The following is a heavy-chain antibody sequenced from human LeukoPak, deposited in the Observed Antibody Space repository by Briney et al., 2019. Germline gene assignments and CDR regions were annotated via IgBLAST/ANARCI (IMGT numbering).Heavy chain of an antibody. CDR3: AKAHPTYYYDSSEYCFDY. CDR1: GFTFSSYG. D-gene: IGHD3-22*01. V-gene: IGHV3-30*02. J-gene: IGHJ4*02. Sequence: GGSLRLSCAASGFTFSSYGMHWVRQAPGKGLEWVAFIRYDGSNKYYADSVKGRFTISRDNSKNTLYLQMNSLRAEDTAVYYCAKAHPTYYYDSSEYCFDYWGQGILVTVSS. CDR2: IRYDGSNK.